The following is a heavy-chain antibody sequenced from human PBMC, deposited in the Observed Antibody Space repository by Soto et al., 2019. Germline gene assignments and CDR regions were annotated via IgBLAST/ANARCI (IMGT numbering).Heavy chain of an antibody. CDR3: ARGYSSGLRTDAFDI. Sequence: EVQLVESGGGLVKPGGSLRLSCAASGFSFSSYSMNWVRQAPGKGLEWVSSISSSSSYIYYADSVKGRFTISRDNAKNSLCLQMNSLRAEDTAVYYCARGYSSGLRTDAFDIWGQGTMVTVSS. J-gene: IGHJ3*02. CDR1: GFSFSSYS. D-gene: IGHD6-19*01. V-gene: IGHV3-21*01. CDR2: ISSSSSYI.